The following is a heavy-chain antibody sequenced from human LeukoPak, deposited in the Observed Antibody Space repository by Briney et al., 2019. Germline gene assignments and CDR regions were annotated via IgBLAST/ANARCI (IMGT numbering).Heavy chain of an antibody. CDR3: ARQGPGSTTDDYFYAMDV. D-gene: IGHD3-16*01. V-gene: IGHV4-39*01. CDR2: MYYGGTT. J-gene: IGHJ6*02. Sequence: PSETLSLTCTVSGGSISRSSFYWGWIRQPPGKGLEWIGSMYYGGTTYYNPSLKSRVTMSLDTSKNQFSLNLSSVTAADTALYYCARQGPGSTTDDYFYAMDVWGQGTTVTVSS. CDR1: GGSISRSSFY.